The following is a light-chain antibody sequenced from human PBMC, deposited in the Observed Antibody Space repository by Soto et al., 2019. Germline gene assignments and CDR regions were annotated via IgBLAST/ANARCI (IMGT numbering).Light chain of an antibody. CDR2: ASS. V-gene: IGKV1-39*01. Sequence: DILMTQSPSSLSASVGDRVTITCRTSQSIGSYLHWYQQKEGRAPALLVYASSNLQSGVPSRFSGSGSATDFTLTIQSLRPGDVATYYCQQGYSSPWTFGQGTKVDIK. CDR1: QSIGSY. CDR3: QQGYSSPWT. J-gene: IGKJ1*01.